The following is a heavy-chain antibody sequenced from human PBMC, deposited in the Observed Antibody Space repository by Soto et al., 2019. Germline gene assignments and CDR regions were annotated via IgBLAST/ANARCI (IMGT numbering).Heavy chain of an antibody. Sequence: ASVKVSCKVSGYTLTELSMHWVRQAPGKGVEWMGGFDPEDGETIYAQKFQGRVTMTEDTSTDTAYMELGSLRSEDTAVYYCATSRLYYYDRRGYYSDYWGQGTLVTVSS. D-gene: IGHD3-22*01. V-gene: IGHV1-24*01. CDR1: GYTLTELS. J-gene: IGHJ4*02. CDR3: ATSRLYYYDRRGYYSDY. CDR2: FDPEDGET.